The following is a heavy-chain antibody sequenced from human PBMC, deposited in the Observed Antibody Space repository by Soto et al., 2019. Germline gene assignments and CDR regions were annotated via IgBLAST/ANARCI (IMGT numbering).Heavy chain of an antibody. D-gene: IGHD2-8*01. V-gene: IGHV3-7*03. CDR2: IKQDGSEK. CDR3: AKSRLKLCTNGLCYDY. Sequence: EVQVVESGGGLVQPGGSLRLSCEASVFTFSSYWMTWVRQAPGKGLERVANIKQDGSEKNYVASVKGRFTISRDNAKNSLCRHVDSLRAEDTAVYYCAKSRLKLCTNGLCYDYWGQGTLVTVSS. J-gene: IGHJ4*02. CDR1: VFTFSSYW.